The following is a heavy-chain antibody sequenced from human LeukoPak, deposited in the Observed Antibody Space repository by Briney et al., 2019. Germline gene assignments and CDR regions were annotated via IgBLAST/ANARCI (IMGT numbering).Heavy chain of an antibody. J-gene: IGHJ4*02. Sequence: PSETLSLTCIVSGGSISSSGHYWGWIRQPPGKGLEWIGSIYYSGSTYYNPSLKSRVTISVDTSNKQFSLKLSSMTAADTAVYYCARGITIRGRDYFDYWGQGTLVTVSS. CDR2: IYYSGST. D-gene: IGHD3-16*01. CDR1: GGSISSSGHY. V-gene: IGHV4-39*07. CDR3: ARGITIRGRDYFDY.